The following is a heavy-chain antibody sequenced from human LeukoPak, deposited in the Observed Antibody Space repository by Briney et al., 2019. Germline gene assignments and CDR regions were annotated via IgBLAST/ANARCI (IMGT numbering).Heavy chain of an antibody. Sequence: PSETLSLTCTVSGGSITSYYWSWIRQPPGKGLEWIGYIYYRGSTNYNPSLKSRVTISADTSKNQFSLKLSSVTAADTAVYYCARDSYSSGWYYFDYWGQGTLVTVSS. J-gene: IGHJ4*02. V-gene: IGHV4-59*01. D-gene: IGHD6-19*01. CDR1: GGSITSYY. CDR3: ARDSYSSGWYYFDY. CDR2: IYYRGST.